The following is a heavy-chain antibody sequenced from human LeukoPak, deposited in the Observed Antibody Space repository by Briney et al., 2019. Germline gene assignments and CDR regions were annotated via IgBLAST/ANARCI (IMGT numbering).Heavy chain of an antibody. J-gene: IGHJ4*02. CDR2: ISYTNII. Sequence: GGSLRLSCAASGFTFSTYSMNWVRQAPGKGLEWVSYISYTNIIYYADSVKGRFTISRDNAKNSLYLQMNSLKTEDTAVYYCTTYGDTDLTLNWNDDYWGQGTLVTVSS. CDR3: TTYGDTDLTLNWNDDY. CDR1: GFTFSTYS. V-gene: IGHV3-48*01. D-gene: IGHD1-1*01.